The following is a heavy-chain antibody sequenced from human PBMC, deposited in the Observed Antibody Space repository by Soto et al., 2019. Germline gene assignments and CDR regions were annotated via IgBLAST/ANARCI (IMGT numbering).Heavy chain of an antibody. CDR1: GGTFSSYA. CDR2: IIPIFGTA. CDR3: GRDFISRCYHSGRYNWFDP. D-gene: IGHD3-22*01. Sequence: GASVKVSCKASGGTFSSYAISWVRQAPGQGLEWMGGIIPIFGTANYAQKFQGRVTITADESTSTAYMELSSLRSEDTAVYYCGRDFISRCYHSGRYNWFDPWGQGTLVTSPQ. V-gene: IGHV1-69*13. J-gene: IGHJ5*02.